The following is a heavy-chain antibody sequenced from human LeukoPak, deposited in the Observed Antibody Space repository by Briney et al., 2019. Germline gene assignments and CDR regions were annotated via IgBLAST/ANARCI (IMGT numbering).Heavy chain of an antibody. J-gene: IGHJ4*02. V-gene: IGHV4-59*12. CDR2: VYYSGST. CDR1: GGSISSYY. CDR3: ARARGAEAIDY. D-gene: IGHD6-25*01. Sequence: TTSETLSLTCTVSGGSISSYYWSWIRQPPGKGLGWIGYVYYSGSTNYNPSLKSRVTISVDTSKNQFSLKLTSVTAADTAVYYCARARGAEAIDYWGQGTLVTVSS.